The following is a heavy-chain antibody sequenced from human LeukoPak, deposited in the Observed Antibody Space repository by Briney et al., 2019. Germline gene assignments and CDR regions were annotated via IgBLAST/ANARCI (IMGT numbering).Heavy chain of an antibody. V-gene: IGHV3-64*01. CDR3: AKGRGYDILTDFDY. CDR1: GFTFSSYA. CDR2: ISSNGGST. D-gene: IGHD3-9*01. Sequence: TGGSLRPSCAASGFTFSSYAMHWVRQAPGKGLEYVSAISSNGGSTYYANSVKGRFTISRDNSKNTLYLQMNSLRAEDTAVYYCAKGRGYDILTDFDYWGQGTLVTVSS. J-gene: IGHJ4*02.